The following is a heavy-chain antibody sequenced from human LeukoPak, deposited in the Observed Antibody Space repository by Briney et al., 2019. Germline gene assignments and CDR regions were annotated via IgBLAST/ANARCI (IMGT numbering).Heavy chain of an antibody. Sequence: PSETLSLTCTVSGGSISSSSYYWSWIRQPAGKGLEWIGRIYTSGSTNYNPSLKSRVTMSVDASKNQFSLNLSSVTAADTAVYYCARKVPNDSSGYYYRGQFDPWGQGTLVTVSS. CDR2: IYTSGST. D-gene: IGHD3-22*01. CDR3: ARKVPNDSSGYYYRGQFDP. CDR1: GGSISSSSYY. J-gene: IGHJ5*02. V-gene: IGHV4-61*02.